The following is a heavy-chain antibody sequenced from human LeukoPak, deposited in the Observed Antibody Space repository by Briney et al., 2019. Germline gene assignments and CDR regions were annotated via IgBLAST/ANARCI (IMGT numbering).Heavy chain of an antibody. CDR3: ARDESYYDILTSRSYYYYGMDV. CDR2: IIPIFGTA. V-gene: IGHV1-69*13. J-gene: IGHJ6*02. D-gene: IGHD3-9*01. Sequence: GASVKVSCKASGYTFTGYYMHWVRQAPGQGLEWMGGIIPIFGTANYAQKFQGRVTITADESTSTAYMELSSLRSEDTAVYYCARDESYYDILTSRSYYYYGMDVWGQGTTVTVSS. CDR1: GYTFTGYY.